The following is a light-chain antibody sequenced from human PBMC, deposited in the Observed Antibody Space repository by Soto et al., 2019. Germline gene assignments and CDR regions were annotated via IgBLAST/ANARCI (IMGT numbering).Light chain of an antibody. CDR3: HQYGYSSWT. V-gene: IGKV3-20*01. CDR2: ATS. Sequence: EIVLTQSPCTLSLSPGERATLSCRASQSVSSSYLAWYQQKPGQAPRLLIYATSSRATGIPDRFSGSGSETDFTLTISRLEPEEFAVYYCHQYGYSSWTFGQGTKVDI. J-gene: IGKJ1*01. CDR1: QSVSSSY.